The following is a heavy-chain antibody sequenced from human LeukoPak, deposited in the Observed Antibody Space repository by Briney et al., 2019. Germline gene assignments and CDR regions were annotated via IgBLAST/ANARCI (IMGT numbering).Heavy chain of an antibody. CDR3: ARVQFYYDSSGNDY. Sequence: ASVKVPCKASGYTFTSYDINWVRQATGQGLEWMGWMNPNSGNTGYAQKFQGRVTMTRNTSISTAYMELSSLRSEDTAVYYCARVQFYYDSSGNDYWGQETLVTVSS. D-gene: IGHD3-22*01. CDR2: MNPNSGNT. J-gene: IGHJ4*02. CDR1: GYTFTSYD. V-gene: IGHV1-8*01.